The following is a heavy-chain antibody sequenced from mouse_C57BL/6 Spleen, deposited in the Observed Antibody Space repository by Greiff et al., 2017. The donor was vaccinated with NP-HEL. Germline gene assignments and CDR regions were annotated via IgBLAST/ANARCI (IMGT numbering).Heavy chain of an antibody. CDR1: GYTFTSYW. CDR3: ARKGSGDWYFDV. D-gene: IGHD6-1*01. Sequence: QVQLQQPGAELVRPGTSVKLSCKASGYTFTSYWMHWVKQRPGQGLEWIGVIDPSDSYTNYNQKFKGKATLTVDTSSSTAYMQLSSLTSEDAAVYYCARKGSGDWYFDVWGTGTTVTVSS. J-gene: IGHJ1*03. CDR2: IDPSDSYT. V-gene: IGHV1-59*01.